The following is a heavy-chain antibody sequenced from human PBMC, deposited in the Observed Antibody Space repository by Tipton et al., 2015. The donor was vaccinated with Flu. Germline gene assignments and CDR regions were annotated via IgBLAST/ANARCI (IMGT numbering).Heavy chain of an antibody. CDR2: IYTSGST. J-gene: IGHJ4*02. V-gene: IGHV4-4*07. CDR1: GGSISSYY. CDR3: ARGYSSGHHDY. Sequence: TLSLTCTVSGGSISSYYWSWIRQPAGKGLVWIGRIYTSGSTNYNPSLKSRVTMSVDTSKNQFSLKLSSVTAADTAVYYCARGYSSGHHDYWGQGTLVTVSS. D-gene: IGHD6-19*01.